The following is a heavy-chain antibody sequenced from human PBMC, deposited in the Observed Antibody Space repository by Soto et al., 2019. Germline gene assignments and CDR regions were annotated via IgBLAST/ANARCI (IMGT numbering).Heavy chain of an antibody. D-gene: IGHD3-9*01. J-gene: IGHJ3*02. V-gene: IGHV4-59*01. CDR1: GGSISSYY. Sequence: SETLSLTCTVLGGSISSYYWSWIRQPPGKGLEWIGYIYYSGSTNYNPSLKSRVTISVDTSKNQFSLKLSSVTAADTAVYYCARASSLTGYYRHDAFDNWGQGTMVTVSS. CDR2: IYYSGST. CDR3: ARASSLTGYYRHDAFDN.